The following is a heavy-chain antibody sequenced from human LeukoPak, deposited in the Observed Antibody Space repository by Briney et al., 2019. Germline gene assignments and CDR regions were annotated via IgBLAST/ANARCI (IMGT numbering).Heavy chain of an antibody. CDR2: ISAYNGNT. Sequence: ASGKVPCKLARYTFTSYGIRCVRGAPGQEKEWMGWISAYNGNTNYAQKLQGRVTMTTDTSTSTAYMELRSLRSDDTAVYYCARRPVGANDAFDIWGQGTMVTVSS. CDR3: ARRPVGANDAFDI. D-gene: IGHD1-26*01. V-gene: IGHV1-18*01. J-gene: IGHJ3*02. CDR1: RYTFTSYG.